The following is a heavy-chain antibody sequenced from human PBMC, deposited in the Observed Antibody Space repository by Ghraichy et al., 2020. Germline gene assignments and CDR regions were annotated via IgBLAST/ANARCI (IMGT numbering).Heavy chain of an antibody. D-gene: IGHD4-17*01. CDR1: GGSISSGDYF. V-gene: IGHV4-30-4*01. CDR3: VRGARDYGGYTGWFDP. J-gene: IGHJ5*02. Sequence: SETLSLTCTVSGGSISSGDYFWNWLRQPPGKGREWIGNISYSGGAHYTPSLKSRVTLSLDTSRNPLPLRLSSVTAADTAVYHCVRGARDYGGYTGWFDPWGQGTLVNVSS. CDR2: ISYSGGA.